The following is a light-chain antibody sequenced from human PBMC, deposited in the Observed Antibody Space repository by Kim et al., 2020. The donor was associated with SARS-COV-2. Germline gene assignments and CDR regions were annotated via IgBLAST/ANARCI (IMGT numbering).Light chain of an antibody. V-gene: IGLV3-1*01. Sequence: SYELTQPPSVSVSPGQTASITCSGDKLGDKLASWYQQKPGQSPVLVMYQNSKRYSGIPGRFSGSNSGNTATLTISGTQAMDEADYFCQAWDSFTAVFGGGNQLTVL. CDR2: QNS. CDR1: KLGDKL. J-gene: IGLJ3*02. CDR3: QAWDSFTAV.